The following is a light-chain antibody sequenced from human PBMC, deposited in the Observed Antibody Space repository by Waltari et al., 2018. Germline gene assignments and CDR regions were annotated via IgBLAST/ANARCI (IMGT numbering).Light chain of an antibody. CDR2: DDD. CDR1: NIGSNS. CDR3: QVSDSKNDHVV. V-gene: IGLV3-21*02. Sequence: SYVLTQPPSVSVAPGQTARIPCQGCNIGSNSIPWYQQTPGQAPLLVIYDDDDRPSGIPERFTGGNSGNTATLAISRVEVGDEADYYCQVSDSKNDHVVFGGGTRLTVL. J-gene: IGLJ2*01.